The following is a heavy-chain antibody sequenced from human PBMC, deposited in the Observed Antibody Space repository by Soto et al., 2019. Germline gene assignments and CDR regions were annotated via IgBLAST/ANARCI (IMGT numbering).Heavy chain of an antibody. Sequence: QVQLVQSGAEVKKPGSSVKVSCKVSGGTFTSYAIGWVRQAPGQGLEWMGGIIPITGTVNYAQKFQGRVTMTADESTTTVYMELGSLRSEDTALYYCAREYSSSSQYLYFDVWCRGTLVTVSS. CDR2: IIPITGTV. J-gene: IGHJ2*01. CDR3: AREYSSSSQYLYFDV. CDR1: GGTFTSYA. V-gene: IGHV1-69*01. D-gene: IGHD6-6*01.